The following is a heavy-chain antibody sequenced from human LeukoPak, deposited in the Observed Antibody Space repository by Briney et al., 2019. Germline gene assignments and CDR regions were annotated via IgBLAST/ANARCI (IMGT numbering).Heavy chain of an antibody. CDR1: GFIFSKYW. CDR3: ATIPTGGLVRAGVIDV. Sequence: GGSLRLSCEASGFIFSKYWMTWVRQAPGKGLEWVANIKRDGSAIHYVDSVKGRFTISRDNAKNSVYLQMDSLKDEDTAVYYCATIPTGGLVRAGVIDVWGQGTTVTVSS. CDR2: IKRDGSAI. V-gene: IGHV3-7*01. J-gene: IGHJ6*02. D-gene: IGHD2-21*01.